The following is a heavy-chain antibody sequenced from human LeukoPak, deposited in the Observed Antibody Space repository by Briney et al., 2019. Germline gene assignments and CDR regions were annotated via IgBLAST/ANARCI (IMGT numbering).Heavy chain of an antibody. CDR3: ARSSGTYHFDY. Sequence: GGSLRLSCAASGFTFSNCAMNWVRQAPGKGLEWVSYISSSGTTIYYADSVKGRFTISRDNAKNSLFLQVNSLRAEDTAVYYCARSSGTYHFDYWGQGTLVTVSS. D-gene: IGHD1-26*01. J-gene: IGHJ4*02. CDR2: ISSSGTTI. CDR1: GFTFSNCA. V-gene: IGHV3-48*03.